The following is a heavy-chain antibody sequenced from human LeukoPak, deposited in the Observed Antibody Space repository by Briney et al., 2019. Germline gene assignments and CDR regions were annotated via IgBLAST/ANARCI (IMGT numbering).Heavy chain of an antibody. J-gene: IGHJ4*02. CDR2: IKQDGSEK. CDR1: GFTFDDFG. CDR3: ARTGIWFGELLS. Sequence: GGSLRLSCAASGFTFDDFGMSWVRQAPGKGLEWVANIKQDGSEKYYVDSVKGRFTISRDNAKNSLYLQMNSLRAEDTAVYYCARTGIWFGELLSWGQGTLVTVSS. V-gene: IGHV3-7*01. D-gene: IGHD3-10*01.